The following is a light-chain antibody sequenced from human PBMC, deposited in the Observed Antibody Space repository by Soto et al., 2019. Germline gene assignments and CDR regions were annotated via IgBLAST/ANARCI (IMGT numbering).Light chain of an antibody. J-gene: IGLJ3*02. V-gene: IGLV1-47*01. CDR1: SSNIGSNY. CDR3: ATWDASLSGPWV. Sequence: QSVLTQPPSASGTPGQRVTISCSGSSSNIGSNYVYWYQQLTGTAPKLLIYRDNQRPSGVPDRFSGSKSGTSASLAISGLRSEDEADYYCATWDASLSGPWVFGGGTKLTVL. CDR2: RDN.